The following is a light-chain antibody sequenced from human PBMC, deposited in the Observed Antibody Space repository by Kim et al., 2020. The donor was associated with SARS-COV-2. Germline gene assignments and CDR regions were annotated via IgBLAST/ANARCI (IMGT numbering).Light chain of an antibody. J-gene: IGKJ4*01. CDR1: QSVLYNSNNKNY. Sequence: RATMNCKSSQSVLYNSNNKNYLAWYQQKPGQPPKLLIYWASTRESGVPERLSGSGSGTDFTLTISSLQAEDVAVYYCQQYYTTPPTFGGGTKVEI. V-gene: IGKV4-1*01. CDR2: WAS. CDR3: QQYYTTPPT.